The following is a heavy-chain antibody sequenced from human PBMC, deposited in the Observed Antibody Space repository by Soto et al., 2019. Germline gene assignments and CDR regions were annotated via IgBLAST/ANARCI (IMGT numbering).Heavy chain of an antibody. V-gene: IGHV4-59*01. D-gene: IGHD6-13*01. CDR2: IYYSGST. Sequence: SETLSLTCTVSGGSISSCYWSWIRQPPGKGLEWIGYIYYSGSTNYNPSLKSRVTISVDTSKNQFSLKLSSVTAADTAVYYCARAGFLVEAAGILHLYSWGQGTLVTVSS. J-gene: IGHJ5*02. CDR1: GGSISSCY. CDR3: ARAGFLVEAAGILHLYS.